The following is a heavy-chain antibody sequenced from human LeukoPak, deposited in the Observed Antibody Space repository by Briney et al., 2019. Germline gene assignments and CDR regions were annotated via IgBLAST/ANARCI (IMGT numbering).Heavy chain of an antibody. J-gene: IGHJ4*02. D-gene: IGHD6-19*01. CDR2: ISGSGGTT. CDR3: AKLPVAGLYFDY. CDR1: GFTFNNYA. Sequence: PGGSLRLSCAASGFTFNNYAMNWVRQAPGKGLEWVSVISGSGGTTYYADSVKGRFTISRDNSKNTLYLQMNSLRAEDTAVYYCAKLPVAGLYFDYWGQGTLVTVSS. V-gene: IGHV3-23*01.